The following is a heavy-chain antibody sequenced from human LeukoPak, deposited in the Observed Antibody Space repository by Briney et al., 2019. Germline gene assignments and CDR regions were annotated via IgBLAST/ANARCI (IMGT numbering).Heavy chain of an antibody. CDR2: INPNSGGT. CDR3: ARVGGVKTAALDLDY. CDR1: GYTFTGYY. J-gene: IGHJ4*02. V-gene: IGHV1-2*02. D-gene: IGHD6-25*01. Sequence: ASVKVSCKASGYTFTGYYMHWVRQAPGQGLEWMGWINPNSGGTNYAQKFQGRVTMTRDTSISTAYMELSRLRSDDTAVYYCARVGGVKTAALDLDYWGQGTLVTVSS.